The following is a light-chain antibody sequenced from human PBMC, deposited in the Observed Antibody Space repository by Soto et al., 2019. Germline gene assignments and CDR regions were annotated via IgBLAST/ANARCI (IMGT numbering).Light chain of an antibody. CDR3: QQYGSSPPVYT. CDR2: GAS. V-gene: IGKV3-20*01. Sequence: EIVLTQSPGTLSLSPGETATLSCRASQSVRSSYLAWYQQKPGQAPRLLIYGASNRATGIPDKFRGSGSGADFTLTISRLEPEDFAVYYCQQYGSSPPVYTFGQGTKLEI. CDR1: QSVRSSY. J-gene: IGKJ2*01.